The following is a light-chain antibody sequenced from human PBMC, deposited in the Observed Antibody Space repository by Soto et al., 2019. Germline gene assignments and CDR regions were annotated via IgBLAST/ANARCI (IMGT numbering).Light chain of an antibody. CDR1: TSDIGGYNF. CDR3: NSYRTISTYV. Sequence: QSVLTQPASVSGSPGQSITISCTGTTSDIGGYNFVSWYQQHPGKAPKLLIYDVRNRPSGVSNRFSGSKSGNTASLTISGLQADDEADYYCNSYRTISTYVFGSGTKLTVL. J-gene: IGLJ1*01. V-gene: IGLV2-14*01. CDR2: DVR.